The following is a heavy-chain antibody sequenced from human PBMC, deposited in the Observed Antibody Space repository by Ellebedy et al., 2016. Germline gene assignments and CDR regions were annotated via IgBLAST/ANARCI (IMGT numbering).Heavy chain of an antibody. CDR3: AKWGASSWTYYYYGMDV. D-gene: IGHD6-13*01. CDR2: IGRSGGST. Sequence: GGSLRLSXAASGFTFSSYAMSWVRQAPGKGLEWVSVIGRSGGSTYFADSVKGRFTISRDDSKNMVYLQMSSLTAEDTAVYYCAKWGASSWTYYYYGMDVWGQGTTVTVSS. J-gene: IGHJ6*02. V-gene: IGHV3-23*01. CDR1: GFTFSSYA.